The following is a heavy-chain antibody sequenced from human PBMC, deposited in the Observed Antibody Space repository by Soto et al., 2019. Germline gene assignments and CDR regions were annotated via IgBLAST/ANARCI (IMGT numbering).Heavy chain of an antibody. CDR1: GGSFSGYY. V-gene: IGHV4-34*01. CDR3: ATQSPYSSSPSNYNYLDF. D-gene: IGHD6-6*01. J-gene: IGHJ6*03. Sequence: PSETLSLTCAVYGGSFSGYYWSWIRQSPGKGLEWIGEINHTGSTNYNPSLKSRATISVDTSKNQFSLKLNSVTAADTAVYYYATQSPYSSSPSNYNYLDFWGKGPPFT. CDR2: INHTGST.